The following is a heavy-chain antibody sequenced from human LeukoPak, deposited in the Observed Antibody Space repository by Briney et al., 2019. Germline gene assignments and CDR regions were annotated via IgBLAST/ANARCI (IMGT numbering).Heavy chain of an antibody. CDR1: GGSISSYF. Sequence: SETLSLTCSVSGGSISSYFWSWIRQPPGKGLEWIGSISYSGSTNYNPSLKSRVTISIDTSKKQFSLKVTSVTAADTAVYYCARGESSGYSYYFDYWGQGTLVTVSS. D-gene: IGHD3-22*01. CDR2: ISYSGST. CDR3: ARGESSGYSYYFDY. V-gene: IGHV4-59*01. J-gene: IGHJ4*02.